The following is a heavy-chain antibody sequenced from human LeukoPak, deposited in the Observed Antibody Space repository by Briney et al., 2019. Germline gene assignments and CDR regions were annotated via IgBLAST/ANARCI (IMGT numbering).Heavy chain of an antibody. CDR1: GGSISSYY. D-gene: IGHD2-15*01. J-gene: IGHJ2*01. CDR3: ARRVRAYCSGGSCYDDWYFDL. Sequence: SETLSLTCSVSGGSISSYYWSWIRQPPGKGLECIGYIHYSGSTNYNPSLKSRVTISVDTSKNHFSLNLSSVTAADTAVYYCARRVRAYCSGGSCYDDWYFDLWGRGTLVTVSS. CDR2: IHYSGST. V-gene: IGHV4-59*08.